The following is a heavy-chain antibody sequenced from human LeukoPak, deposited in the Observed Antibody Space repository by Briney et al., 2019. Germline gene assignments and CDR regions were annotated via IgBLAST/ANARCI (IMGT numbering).Heavy chain of an antibody. CDR1: GFTFSSYW. Sequence: GGSLRLSCAASGFTFSSYWMHWVRQGPGKGLVWVSRINSDGSTTNYADSVKGRFTISRDNAKNTLYLQMNNLRAEDTAVYYCARDRNNRTPFEDWGQGTLVTVSS. J-gene: IGHJ4*02. CDR3: ARDRNNRTPFED. D-gene: IGHD1-14*01. V-gene: IGHV3-74*01. CDR2: INSDGSTT.